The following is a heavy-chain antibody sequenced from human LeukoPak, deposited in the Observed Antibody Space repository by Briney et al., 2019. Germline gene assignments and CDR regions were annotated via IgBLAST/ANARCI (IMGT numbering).Heavy chain of an antibody. J-gene: IGHJ3*02. V-gene: IGHV4-61*01. CDR1: GGSISSGSYY. Sequence: PSETLSLTCTVSGGSISSGSYYWSWIRQPPGKGLEWIGYIYYSGSTNYNPSLKSRVTISVDTSKNQFSLKLTSVTAADTAVYYCARGLLDGYTHPAAFGIWGQGTMVTVSS. D-gene: IGHD5-24*01. CDR3: ARGLLDGYTHPAAFGI. CDR2: IYYSGST.